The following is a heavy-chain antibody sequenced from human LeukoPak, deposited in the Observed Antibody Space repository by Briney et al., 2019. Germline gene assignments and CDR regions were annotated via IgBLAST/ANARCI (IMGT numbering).Heavy chain of an antibody. CDR3: ARSYCSSTTCYCPEY. Sequence: ASVKVSCKASGYTFTSYGISWVRQAPGQGLEWMGWISAYNGNTNCAQKLQGRLTMTTDTSTSTAYMELRSLRSDDTAVYYCARSYCSSTTCYCPEYWGQGTLVTVSS. CDR2: ISAYNGNT. J-gene: IGHJ4*02. CDR1: GYTFTSYG. V-gene: IGHV1-18*01. D-gene: IGHD2-2*01.